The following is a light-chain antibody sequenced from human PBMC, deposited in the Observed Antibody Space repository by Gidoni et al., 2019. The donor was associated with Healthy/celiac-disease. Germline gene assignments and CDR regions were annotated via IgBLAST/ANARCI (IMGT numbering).Light chain of an antibody. J-gene: IGLJ2*01. Sequence: QSALTQPPPASGSPGQSVTISCTGTSSDVGGYNYVSWYQPHPGKAPKLMIYEVSKRPSGVPDRFSGSKSGNTASLTVSGLQAEDEADYYCSSYAGSNNYVVFGGGTKLTVL. CDR1: SSDVGGYNY. CDR2: EVS. CDR3: SSYAGSNNYVV. V-gene: IGLV2-8*01.